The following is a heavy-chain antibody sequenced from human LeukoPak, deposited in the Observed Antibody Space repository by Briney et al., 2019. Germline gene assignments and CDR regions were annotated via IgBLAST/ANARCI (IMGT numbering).Heavy chain of an antibody. CDR3: SKTYRADA. Sequence: GGSLRLSCVGSVFSFNKYAMSWVRQAPGKGLEWVSGIRGSGDRTHYADSVKGRLTISRDHSKNTVFIQMNSLRVDGTAVYYCSKTYRADAWGQGTLVSVSS. V-gene: IGHV3-23*01. CDR2: IRGSGDRT. D-gene: IGHD3-16*02. J-gene: IGHJ5*02. CDR1: VFSFNKYA.